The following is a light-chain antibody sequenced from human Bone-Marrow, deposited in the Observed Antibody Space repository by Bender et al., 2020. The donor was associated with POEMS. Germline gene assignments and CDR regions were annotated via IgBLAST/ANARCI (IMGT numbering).Light chain of an antibody. J-gene: IGLJ3*02. CDR1: TSNIGAHYE. CDR3: QVWDRTSDHWV. Sequence: QSVLTQPPSVSGAPGQRVTISCTGTTSNIGAHYEVHWYQQLPGTAPKLLIYGSTNRPSGVPERFSGSNSGNTATLTVSRVEAGDEADYYCQVWDRTSDHWVFGGGTKLTVL. V-gene: IGLV1-40*01. CDR2: GST.